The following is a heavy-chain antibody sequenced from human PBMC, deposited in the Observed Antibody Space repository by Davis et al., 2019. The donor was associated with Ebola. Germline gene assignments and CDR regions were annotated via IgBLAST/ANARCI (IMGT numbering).Heavy chain of an antibody. V-gene: IGHV3-48*03. D-gene: IGHD1-26*01. CDR1: GFTFSSYE. J-gene: IGHJ6*02. CDR2: ISSSGSTI. CDR3: AKGSVFEWELLAYYGMDV. Sequence: GGSLRLSCAASGFTFSSYEMNWVRQAPGKGLEWVSYISSSGSTIYYADSVKGRFTISRDNAKNSLYLQMNSLRAEDTAVYYCAKGSVFEWELLAYYGMDVWGQGTTVTVSS.